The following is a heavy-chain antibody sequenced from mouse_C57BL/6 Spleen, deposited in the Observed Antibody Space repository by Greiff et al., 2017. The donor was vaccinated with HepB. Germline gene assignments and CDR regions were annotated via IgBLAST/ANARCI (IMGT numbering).Heavy chain of an antibody. CDR3: AREGVHYYAMDY. CDR2: IDPSDSET. J-gene: IGHJ4*01. V-gene: IGHV1-52*01. Sequence: QVQLKQPGAELVRPGSSVKLSCKASGYTFTSYWMHWVKQRPIQGLEWIGNIDPSDSETHYNQKFKDKATLTVDKSSSTAYMQLSSLTSEDSAVYYCAREGVHYYAMDYWGQGTSVTVSS. CDR1: GYTFTSYW.